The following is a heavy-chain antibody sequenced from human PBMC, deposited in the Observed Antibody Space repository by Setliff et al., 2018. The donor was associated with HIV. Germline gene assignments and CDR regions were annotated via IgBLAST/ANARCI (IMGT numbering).Heavy chain of an antibody. V-gene: IGHV4-39*07. CDR2: IYHSGST. J-gene: IGHJ5*02. Sequence: SETLSLTCTVSGGSISSGSYYWSWIRQPPGKGLEWIGSIYHSGSTYYNPSLKSRVTISVDTSKNQFSLKLSSVTAADTAVYYCARIYDSSGYYRAPIGWFDPWGQGTLVTVSS. D-gene: IGHD3-22*01. CDR3: ARIYDSSGYYRAPIGWFDP. CDR1: GGSISSGSYY.